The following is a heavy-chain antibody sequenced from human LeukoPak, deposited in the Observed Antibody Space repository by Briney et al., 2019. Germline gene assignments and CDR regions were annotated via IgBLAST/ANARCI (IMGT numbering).Heavy chain of an antibody. CDR3: ARVAGGGLYYDFWSGYRVVTAIGDFDY. CDR1: GYTFTSYG. Sequence: ASVKVSYKASGYTFTSYGISWVRQAPGQGLEWMGWISAYNGNTNYAQKLQGRVTMTTDTSTSTAYMELRSLRSDDTAVYYCARVAGGGLYYDFWSGYRVVTAIGDFDYWGQGTLVTVSS. CDR2: ISAYNGNT. J-gene: IGHJ4*02. V-gene: IGHV1-18*01. D-gene: IGHD3-3*01.